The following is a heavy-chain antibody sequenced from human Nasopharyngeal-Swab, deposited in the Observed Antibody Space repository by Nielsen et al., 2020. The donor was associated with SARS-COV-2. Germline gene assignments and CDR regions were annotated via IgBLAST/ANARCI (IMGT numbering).Heavy chain of an antibody. CDR2: ISGSGDTT. D-gene: IGHD2-21*01. J-gene: IGHJ6*02. Sequence: GGSLRLSCAASGFTFSSYAMSWGRQAPGKGLEWVSIISGSGDTTYYADSVKDRFTISRDNSKNTLYLQTNSLRVEDTAVYYCAKAPYLRGLDVWGQGTTVTVSS. V-gene: IGHV3-23*01. CDR3: AKAPYLRGLDV. CDR1: GFTFSSYA.